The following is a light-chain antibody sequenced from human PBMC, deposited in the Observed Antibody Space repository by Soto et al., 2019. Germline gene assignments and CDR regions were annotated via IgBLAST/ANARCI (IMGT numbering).Light chain of an antibody. Sequence: DIQMTQSPSSLSASVEDRVIITCRASQSISNHLNWYQQKPGQAPRLLIFGASSRATGVPARFSGSGSGTEFTLTISSLQPEDFASYYCLQDYGDSWTFGQGTKVDIK. CDR3: LQDYGDSWT. V-gene: IGKV1-39*01. J-gene: IGKJ1*01. CDR1: QSISNH. CDR2: GAS.